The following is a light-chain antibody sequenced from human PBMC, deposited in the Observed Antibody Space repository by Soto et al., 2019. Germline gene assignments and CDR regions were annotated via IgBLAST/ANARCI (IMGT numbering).Light chain of an antibody. V-gene: IGKV3-20*01. CDR3: QQYGSSPLT. Sequence: EIVLTQSPGTLSLSPWERATLSCRASQSVSSSYLAWYQQKPGQAPRLLIYGASSRATGIPDRFSGSGPGTDFTLTISRLEPEDFAVYYCQQYGSSPLTFGGGTKVDIK. J-gene: IGKJ4*01. CDR1: QSVSSSY. CDR2: GAS.